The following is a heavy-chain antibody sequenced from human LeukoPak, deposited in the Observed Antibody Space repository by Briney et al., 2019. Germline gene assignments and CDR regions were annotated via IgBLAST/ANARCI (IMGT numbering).Heavy chain of an antibody. D-gene: IGHD3-10*01. CDR1: GVSISSGSNY. V-gene: IGHV4-39*07. CDR3: ARSDGYGLVGI. CDR2: IYSRGNT. Sequence: SETLSLTCSVSGVSISSGSNYWGRIRQPPGKTLEWIGSIYSRGNTYYNPSLKSRVIILIDTAKNHFSLNLSSVTAADTAVYYCARSDGYGLVGIWGQGTMVTVSS. J-gene: IGHJ3*02.